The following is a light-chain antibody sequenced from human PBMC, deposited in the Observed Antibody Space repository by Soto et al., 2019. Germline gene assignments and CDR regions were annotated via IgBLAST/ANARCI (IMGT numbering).Light chain of an antibody. CDR2: TNT. CDR3: ASWDDSLNGPV. Sequence: QSVLTQPPSASGTPGQRFTISCSLISSNVGGNPVNWYQHVPTTAPKLLIYTNTQRPSGVPDRFSGSKSGTSASLAISGLQSEDEADYYCASWDDSLNGPVFGTGTKVTVL. V-gene: IGLV1-44*01. CDR1: SSNVGGNP. J-gene: IGLJ1*01.